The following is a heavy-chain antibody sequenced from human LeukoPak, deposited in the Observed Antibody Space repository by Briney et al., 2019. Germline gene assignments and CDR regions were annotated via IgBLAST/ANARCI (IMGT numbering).Heavy chain of an antibody. CDR1: GFTFSNYG. CDR3: ARDQALYFSYGDY. J-gene: IGHJ4*02. V-gene: IGHV3-33*01. Sequence: QPGRSLRLSCAASGFTFSNYGMHWVRQAPGKGLEWLAAIFYDGSKEHYADTVKGRFTISRDNSKNTLYLQVNSLTADDTAVYYCARDQALYFSYGDYWGQGTLVTVSS. CDR2: IFYDGSKE. D-gene: IGHD2/OR15-2a*01.